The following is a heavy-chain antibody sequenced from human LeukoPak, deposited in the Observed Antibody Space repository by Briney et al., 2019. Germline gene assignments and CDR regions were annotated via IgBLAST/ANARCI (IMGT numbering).Heavy chain of an antibody. V-gene: IGHV1-69*13. CDR1: GGTFSSYA. CDR3: AVSWAGSGLNCDFWSVPSGYMDV. D-gene: IGHD3-3*01. Sequence: SVKVSCKASGGTFSSYAISWVRQAPGQGLEWMGRIIPIFGTANYAQKFQGRVTITADESTSTAYMELSSLRSEDMAVYYCAVSWAGSGLNCDFWSVPSGYMDVWGKGTTVTVSS. CDR2: IIPIFGTA. J-gene: IGHJ6*03.